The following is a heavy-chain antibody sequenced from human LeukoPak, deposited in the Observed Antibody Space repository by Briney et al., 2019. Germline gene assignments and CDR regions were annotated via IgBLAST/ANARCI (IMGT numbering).Heavy chain of an antibody. V-gene: IGHV6-1*01. CDR3: ARDYYGSGSLDAMYV. CDR1: GDSVSSNSAA. Sequence: SQTLSLTCAISGDSVSSNSAAWNWIRQSPSRGLEWLGRTYYRYKWYNDYEGSVKSLITNNPDTSKNQFSLQLNSVTPEDTAVYYCARDYYGSGSLDAMYVWGQGTTVTVSS. CDR2: TYYRYKWYN. J-gene: IGHJ6*02. D-gene: IGHD3-10*01.